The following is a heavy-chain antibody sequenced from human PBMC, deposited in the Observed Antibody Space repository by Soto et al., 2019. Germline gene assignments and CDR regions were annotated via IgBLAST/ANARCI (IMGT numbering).Heavy chain of an antibody. CDR1: GFTFGDYA. Sequence: GESLKISCTASGFTFGDYAMSWFRQAPGKGLEWVGFIRSKAYGGTTEYAASVKGRFTISRDDSKSIAYLQMNSLKTEDTAVYYCTRDGVLRYFDGYDAFDIWGQGTMVTVSS. CDR2: IRSKAYGGTT. V-gene: IGHV3-49*03. J-gene: IGHJ3*02. D-gene: IGHD3-9*01. CDR3: TRDGVLRYFDGYDAFDI.